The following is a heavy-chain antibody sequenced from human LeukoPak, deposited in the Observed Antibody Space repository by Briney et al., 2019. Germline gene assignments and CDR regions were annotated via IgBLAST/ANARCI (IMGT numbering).Heavy chain of an antibody. D-gene: IGHD1-26*01. V-gene: IGHV3-64*01. CDR3: ARVKMGASGSDYYYYYMDV. J-gene: IGHJ6*03. Sequence: GGSLRLSCTASGFSFSSYTMHWVRQAPGKGLEYVSAIISHGGNTHYTNSVKGRFTISRDNSKNTLYLQMGSLRPDDMAVYYCARVKMGASGSDYYYYYMDVWGKGTTATVSS. CDR1: GFSFSSYT. CDR2: IISHGGNT.